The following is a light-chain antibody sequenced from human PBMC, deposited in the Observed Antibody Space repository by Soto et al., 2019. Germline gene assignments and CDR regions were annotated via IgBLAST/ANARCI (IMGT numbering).Light chain of an antibody. Sequence: ELVMTQSPPTLSVSAGERATLSCRASQSVGGSVAWYQQKPVQSPRLLIYRASTRATGIPARFSGSGSGTEFTLTIRSLQSEDFAVYYCQQSRTFAQGTKVDIK. CDR2: RAS. V-gene: IGKV3-15*01. J-gene: IGKJ2*01. CDR3: QQSRT. CDR1: QSVGGS.